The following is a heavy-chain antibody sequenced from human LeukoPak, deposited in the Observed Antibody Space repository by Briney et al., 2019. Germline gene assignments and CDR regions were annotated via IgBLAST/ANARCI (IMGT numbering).Heavy chain of an antibody. D-gene: IGHD3-3*01. V-gene: IGHV4-61*02. Sequence: SQTLSLTCTVSGGSITIGSDYWSWIRQPAGRGLEWIGRIYTSGTTNYNPSPKSRVTISVDTPKNQFSLKLSSVTAADTAIYYCARDEYTIFGVVAPGAFDIWGQGTMVTVSS. J-gene: IGHJ3*02. CDR1: GGSITIGSDY. CDR3: ARDEYTIFGVVAPGAFDI. CDR2: IYTSGTT.